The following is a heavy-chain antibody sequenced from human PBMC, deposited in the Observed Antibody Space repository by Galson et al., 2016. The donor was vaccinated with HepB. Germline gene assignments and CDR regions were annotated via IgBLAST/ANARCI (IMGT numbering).Heavy chain of an antibody. V-gene: IGHV4-34*01. CDR2: INHSGDT. Sequence: SETLSLTCAVFGGSFTGYYWSWIRQPPGKGLGWIGEINHSGDTNYNPSLKSRVTISVDTSKNQFSLKLSSVIAADTAVYYCGQRGYSLDYWGQGTLVAVSS. CDR1: GGSFTGYY. D-gene: IGHD1-1*01. CDR3: GQRGYSLDY. J-gene: IGHJ4*02.